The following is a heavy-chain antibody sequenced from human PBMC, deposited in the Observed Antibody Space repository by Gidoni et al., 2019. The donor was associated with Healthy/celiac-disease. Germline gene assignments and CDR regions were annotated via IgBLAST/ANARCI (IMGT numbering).Heavy chain of an antibody. V-gene: IGHV3-21*01. CDR3: ARDEGGFGYGDYEAPFDY. CDR1: GFTFSSNS. J-gene: IGHJ4*02. CDR2: ISSSSSYL. D-gene: IGHD4-17*01. Sequence: EVQLVESGGGLVKPGGSLRLSCAASGFTFSSNSMNWVRQAPGQGLELVSSISSSSSYLYYADSVKGRFTISRDNAKNSLYLQMNSLRAEDTAVYYCARDEGGFGYGDYEAPFDYWGQGTLVTVSS.